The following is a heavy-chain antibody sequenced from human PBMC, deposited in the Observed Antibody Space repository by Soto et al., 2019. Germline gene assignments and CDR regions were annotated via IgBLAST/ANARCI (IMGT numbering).Heavy chain of an antibody. V-gene: IGHV3-30-3*01. Sequence: QVQLVESGGGVVQPGGSLRLSCAASGLTFSSYAMQWVRQAPGKGLEWVAVISYDGSNKYYADSVKGRFTISRDNSKNTLYLQMNSLRAEDTAVYYCASRSSGWYALPYYYYGMDVWGQGTTVTVSS. CDR1: GLTFSSYA. CDR2: ISYDGSNK. CDR3: ASRSSGWYALPYYYYGMDV. D-gene: IGHD6-19*01. J-gene: IGHJ6*02.